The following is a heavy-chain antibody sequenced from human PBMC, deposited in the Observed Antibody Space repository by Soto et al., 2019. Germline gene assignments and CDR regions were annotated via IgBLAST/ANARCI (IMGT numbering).Heavy chain of an antibody. CDR1: GFTFSSYA. CDR3: AKDPSGWYYFDY. V-gene: IGHV3-23*01. D-gene: IGHD6-19*01. CDR2: ISGSGGST. Sequence: GGSLRLSCAASGFTFSSYAMSWVRQAPGKGLEWVSAISGSGGSTYYAESVKGRFTISRDNSKNTLYLQMNSLRVEDTAVYYCAKDPSGWYYFDYWGQGTLVTVSS. J-gene: IGHJ4*02.